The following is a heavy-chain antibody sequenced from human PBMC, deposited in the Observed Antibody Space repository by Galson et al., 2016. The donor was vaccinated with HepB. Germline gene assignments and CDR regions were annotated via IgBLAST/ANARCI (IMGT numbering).Heavy chain of an antibody. CDR2: IYFTGST. Sequence: ETLSLTCTVSGGSMTPYYWSWIRQAPGKELEWIAFIYFTGSTNHNPSLKSRVTISRDTSKNQSSLELTSVTAADTALYYCAGGQLPGYYFDYWGQGILVTVSS. CDR1: GGSMTPYY. D-gene: IGHD1-26*01. J-gene: IGHJ4*02. CDR3: AGGQLPGYYFDY. V-gene: IGHV4-59*01.